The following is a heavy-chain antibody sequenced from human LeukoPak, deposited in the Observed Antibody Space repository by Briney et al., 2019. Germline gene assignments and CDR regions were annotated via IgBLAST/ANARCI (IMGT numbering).Heavy chain of an antibody. CDR2: IYYSGST. V-gene: IGHV4-39*07. CDR1: GGSIHSY. CDR3: ARDGTTGYFDY. Sequence: SETLSLTCTVSGGSIHSYWSWIRQPAGKGLEWIGSIYYSGSTYYNPSLKSRVTISVDTSKNQFSLKLSSVTAADTAVYYCARDGTTGYFDYWGQGTLVTVSS. D-gene: IGHD4-17*01. J-gene: IGHJ4*02.